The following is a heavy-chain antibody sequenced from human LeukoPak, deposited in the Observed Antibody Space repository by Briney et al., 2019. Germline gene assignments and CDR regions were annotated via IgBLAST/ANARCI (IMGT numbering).Heavy chain of an antibody. CDR1: GGPISSYY. CDR3: ARDKGYCSGGSCYPDNWFDP. Sequence: SETLFLTCTVSGGPISSYYWSWIRQPPGKGLEWIGYIYYSGSTNYNPSLKSRVTISVDTSKNQFSLKLSSVTAADTAVYYCARDKGYCSGGSCYPDNWFDPWGQGTLVTVSS. J-gene: IGHJ5*02. V-gene: IGHV4-59*01. CDR2: IYYSGST. D-gene: IGHD2-15*01.